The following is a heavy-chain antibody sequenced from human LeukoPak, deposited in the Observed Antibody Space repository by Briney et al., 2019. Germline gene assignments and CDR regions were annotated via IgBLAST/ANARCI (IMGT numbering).Heavy chain of an antibody. Sequence: SETLSLTCTVSGYSISSGYYWGWIRQPPGKGLEWIGSIYHSGSTYYNPSLKSRVTISVDTSKNQFSLKLSSVTAADTAVYYCALYCRLSSNCGYYGMDVWGQGTTVTVSS. CDR1: GYSISSGYY. J-gene: IGHJ6*02. CDR2: IYHSGST. D-gene: IGHD6-13*01. CDR3: ALYCRLSSNCGYYGMDV. V-gene: IGHV4-38-2*02.